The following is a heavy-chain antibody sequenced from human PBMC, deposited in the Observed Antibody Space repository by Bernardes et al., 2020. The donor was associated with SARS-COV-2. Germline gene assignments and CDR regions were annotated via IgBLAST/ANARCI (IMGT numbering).Heavy chain of an antibody. V-gene: IGHV4-59*01. CDR1: GGSISSYY. CDR3: ARASRITIFGVAIVQGFDY. Sequence: SETLSLTCTVSGGSISSYYWRWIRQPPGKGLEWIGYISYSGSTNYNPSLKSRVTISADTSKNQFSLQLSSVTAADTAGYYCARASRITIFGVAIVQGFDYWGQGTLVTVSS. CDR2: ISYSGST. J-gene: IGHJ4*02. D-gene: IGHD3-3*01.